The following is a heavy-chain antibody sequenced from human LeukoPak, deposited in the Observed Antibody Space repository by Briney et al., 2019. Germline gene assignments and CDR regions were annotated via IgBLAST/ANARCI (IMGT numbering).Heavy chain of an antibody. Sequence: GGSLRLSCAASGFPFSRYEMNWVRQAPGKGLEWVSSISSSSSYIYYADSVKGRFTISRDNAKNSLYLQMNSLRAEDTAVYYCARDRDTSFDIWGQGTMVTVSS. CDR2: ISSSSSYI. J-gene: IGHJ3*02. D-gene: IGHD5-18*01. CDR1: GFPFSRYE. V-gene: IGHV3-21*01. CDR3: ARDRDTSFDI.